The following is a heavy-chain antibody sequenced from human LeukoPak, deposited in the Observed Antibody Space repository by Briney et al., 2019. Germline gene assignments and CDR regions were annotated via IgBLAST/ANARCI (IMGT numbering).Heavy chain of an antibody. CDR2: IYPGDSDT. Sequence: GESLKISCKGSGYSSTSYWIGWVRQMPGKGLEWMGIIYPGDSDTRYSPSFQGQVTISADKSISTAYLQWSSLKASDTAMYYCARQKYSSGWYRDYYGMDVWGKGTTVTASS. CDR3: ARQKYSSGWYRDYYGMDV. J-gene: IGHJ6*04. D-gene: IGHD6-19*01. CDR1: GYSSTSYW. V-gene: IGHV5-51*01.